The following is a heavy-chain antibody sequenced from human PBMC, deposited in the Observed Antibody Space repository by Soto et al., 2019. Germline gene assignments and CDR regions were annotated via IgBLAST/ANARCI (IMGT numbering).Heavy chain of an antibody. CDR3: AGTYYSLDY. J-gene: IGHJ4*02. V-gene: IGHV3-21*01. CDR2: ISSSGNNV. CDR1: GFTFSDYY. D-gene: IGHD1-26*01. Sequence: GGSLRLSCAASGFTFSDYYMNWVRQAPGRGLEWVSSISSSGNNVFYADSVKGRFTISRDNAKNSLYLQMNSLRAEDTAVYYCAGTYYSLDYWGQGTLVTVSS.